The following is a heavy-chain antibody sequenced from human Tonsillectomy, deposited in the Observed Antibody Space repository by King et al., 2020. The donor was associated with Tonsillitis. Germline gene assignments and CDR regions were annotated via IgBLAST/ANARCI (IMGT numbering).Heavy chain of an antibody. Sequence: VQLVESGAEVKKPGASVKVSCKASGYTFTSYDINWVRQATGQGLEWMGWMNPNSGNTDYAQKFQGRVTMTRNTSISTAYMGLSSLRSEDTAVYYCARGRCTIFGVVITNWFDPWGQGTLVTVSS. CDR2: MNPNSGNT. CDR1: GYTFTSYD. CDR3: ARGRCTIFGVVITNWFDP. J-gene: IGHJ5*02. V-gene: IGHV1-8*01. D-gene: IGHD3-3*01.